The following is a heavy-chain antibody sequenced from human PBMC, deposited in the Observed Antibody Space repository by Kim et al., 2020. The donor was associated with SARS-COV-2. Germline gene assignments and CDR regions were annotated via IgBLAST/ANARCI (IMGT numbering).Heavy chain of an antibody. D-gene: IGHD3-3*01. CDR3: AREYASITIFGVVRGWFDP. CDR2: IIPIFGTA. Sequence: SVKVSCKASGGTFSSYAISWVRQAPGQGLEWMGGIIPIFGTANYAQKFQGRVTITADESTSTAYMELSSLRSEDTAVYYCAREYASITIFGVVRGWFDPWGQGTLVTVSS. CDR1: GGTFSSYA. V-gene: IGHV1-69*13. J-gene: IGHJ5*02.